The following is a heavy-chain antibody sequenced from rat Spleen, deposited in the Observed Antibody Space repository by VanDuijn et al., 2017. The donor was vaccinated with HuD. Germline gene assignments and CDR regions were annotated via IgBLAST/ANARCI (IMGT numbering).Heavy chain of an antibody. D-gene: IGHD1-6*01. Sequence: EVQLVESGGGLVQPGRSLKLSCAASGFTFSDYNMAWVRQAPKKGLEWVATISYDGSGTYYGDSVKGRFTISRDNAKSTLYLQMNSLRSEDTATYYCARIMYTHFDYWGQGVMVTVSS. CDR1: GFTFSDYN. V-gene: IGHV5-22*01. CDR2: ISYDGSGT. J-gene: IGHJ2*01. CDR3: ARIMYTHFDY.